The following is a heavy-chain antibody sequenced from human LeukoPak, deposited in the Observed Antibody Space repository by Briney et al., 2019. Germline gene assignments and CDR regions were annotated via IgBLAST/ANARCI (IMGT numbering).Heavy chain of an antibody. CDR3: ARARGYCSGGSCFDGMAV. D-gene: IGHD2-15*01. V-gene: IGHV3-30*02. CDR1: GFTFSSYG. J-gene: IGHJ6*01. Sequence: GGCLRLACSVPGFTFSSYGRQSGRQTPGKVLGLDAVIRYDGSKKYYADSVKGRFTISRDNSKNTLCLQMNSLRAEETAVYYCARARGYCSGGSCFDGMAVGGEGTTVTVYS. CDR2: IRYDGSKK.